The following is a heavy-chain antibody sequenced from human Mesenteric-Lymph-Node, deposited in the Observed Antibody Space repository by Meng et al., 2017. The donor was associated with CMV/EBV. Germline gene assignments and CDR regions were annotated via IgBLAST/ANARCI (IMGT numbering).Heavy chain of an antibody. CDR2: ISYDGTNK. J-gene: IGHJ4*02. Sequence: GGSLRLSCAGSGFTFKIYAMHWVRQAPGKGLEWVSVISYDGTNKYYADSVKGRFTISRDNSKNTLYLQMNNLRPDDTAMYYCARGHDTLSGAYFNYWGQGTLVTVSS. CDR1: GFTFKIYA. CDR3: ARGHDTLSGAYFNY. D-gene: IGHD3-9*01. V-gene: IGHV3-30-3*01.